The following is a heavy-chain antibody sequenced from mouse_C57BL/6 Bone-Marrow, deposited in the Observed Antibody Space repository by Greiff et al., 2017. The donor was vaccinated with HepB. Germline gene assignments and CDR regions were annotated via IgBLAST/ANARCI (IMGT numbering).Heavy chain of an antibody. CDR3: ARERGLDYFDY. D-gene: IGHD3-1*01. J-gene: IGHJ2*01. CDR1: GYTFTSYW. CDR2: IYPSDSET. Sequence: QVQLKQPGAELVRPGSSVKLSCKASGYTFTSYWMDWVKQRPGQGLEWIGNIYPSDSETHYNQKFKDKATLTVDKSSSTAYMQLSSLTSEDSAVYYCARERGLDYFDYWGQGTTLTVSS. V-gene: IGHV1-61*01.